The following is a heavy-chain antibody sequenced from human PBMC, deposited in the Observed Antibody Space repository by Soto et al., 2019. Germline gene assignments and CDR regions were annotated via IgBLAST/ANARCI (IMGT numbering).Heavy chain of an antibody. CDR2: IYSSGNT. CDR1: GGSISSGGYY. CDR3: ASGRFWYFDL. V-gene: IGHV4-31*03. J-gene: IGHJ2*01. Sequence: QVQLQESGPGLVKPSQTLSLTCTVSGGSISSGGYYWSWIRQHPGKDLEWIAYIYSSGNTDYNPSRKGRVIMSVDTSNNQFSLKLSSVTAADTVVYYCASGRFWYFDLWGRGSLVSVSS.